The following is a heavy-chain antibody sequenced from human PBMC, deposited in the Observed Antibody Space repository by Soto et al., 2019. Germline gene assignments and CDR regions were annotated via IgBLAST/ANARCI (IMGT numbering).Heavy chain of an antibody. Sequence: GGSLRLSCAASGFTFSSYWMHWVRQAPGKGLVWVSRINSDGSSTSYADSVKGRFTISRDNAKNTLYLQMNSLRAEDTAVYYCANDGGNSVWPDYWGQGTLVTVSS. CDR1: GFTFSSYW. J-gene: IGHJ4*02. V-gene: IGHV3-74*01. CDR3: ANDGGNSVWPDY. D-gene: IGHD2-21*02. CDR2: INSDGSST.